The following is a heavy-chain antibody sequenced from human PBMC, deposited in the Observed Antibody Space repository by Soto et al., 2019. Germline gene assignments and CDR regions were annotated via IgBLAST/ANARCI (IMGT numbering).Heavy chain of an antibody. CDR1: VGSISSSNW. D-gene: IGHD1-26*01. V-gene: IGHV4-4*02. Sequence: QVQLQESGPGLVKPSGTLSLTCAVSVGSISSSNWWSWVRQPPGKGLAWIGEIYHSGSTNYNPSRKSRVTISVDKSKNQFSLKLSAVNAAATAVYYCARVSGSYYYGMDVWGKGPRSPSPQ. J-gene: IGHJ6*01. CDR2: IYHSGST. CDR3: ARVSGSYYYGMDV.